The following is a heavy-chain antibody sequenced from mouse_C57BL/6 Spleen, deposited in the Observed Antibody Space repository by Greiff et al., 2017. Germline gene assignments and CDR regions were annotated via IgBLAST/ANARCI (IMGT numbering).Heavy chain of an antibody. CDR3: TRCDYDAWFAY. V-gene: IGHV1-15*01. CDR2: IDPETGGT. Sequence: VQGVESGAELVRPGASVTLSCKASGYTFTDYEMHWVKQTPVHGLEWIGAIDPETGGTAYNQKFKGKAILTADKSSSTAYMELRSLTSEDSAVYYCTRCDYDAWFAYWGQGTLVTVSA. CDR1: GYTFTDYE. D-gene: IGHD2-4*01. J-gene: IGHJ3*01.